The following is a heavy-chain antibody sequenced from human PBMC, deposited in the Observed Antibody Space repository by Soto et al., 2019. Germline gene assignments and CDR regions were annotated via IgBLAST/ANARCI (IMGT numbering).Heavy chain of an antibody. V-gene: IGHV4-61*01. J-gene: IGHJ5*02. CDR1: GGSVSSGSYY. Sequence: PSETLSLTCTVSGGSVSSGSYYWSWIRQPPGKGLEWIGYIYYSGSTNYNPSLKSRVTISVDTSKNQFSLKLSSVTAADTAVYYCARDRQDYCGGDCYPGWFDPWGQGTLVTVSS. CDR2: IYYSGST. CDR3: ARDRQDYCGGDCYPGWFDP. D-gene: IGHD2-21*02.